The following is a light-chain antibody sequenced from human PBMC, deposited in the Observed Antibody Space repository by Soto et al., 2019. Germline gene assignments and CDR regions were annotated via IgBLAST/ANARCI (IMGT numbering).Light chain of an antibody. CDR1: QSISSW. CDR2: KAS. V-gene: IGKV1-5*03. Sequence: DIQMTQSPSTLSASVGDRVTITCRASQSISSWLAWYQQKPGKAPKLLIYKASTLKSGVPSRFSGGESGTEYTLTISSLQPEDSATYYCQQLYIFPLTFGQGTRLENK. CDR3: QQLYIFPLT. J-gene: IGKJ5*01.